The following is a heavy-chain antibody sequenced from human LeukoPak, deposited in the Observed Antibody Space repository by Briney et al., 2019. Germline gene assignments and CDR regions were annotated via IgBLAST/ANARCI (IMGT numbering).Heavy chain of an antibody. J-gene: IGHJ4*02. D-gene: IGHD6-13*01. CDR3: ASAGIAAEGDY. CDR1: GFTFSSYA. V-gene: IGHV3-30*04. CDR2: MSYDGSNK. Sequence: PGGSLRLSCAASGFTFSSYAMHWVRQAPGKGLEWVAVMSYDGSNKYYADSVKGRFTISRDNSKNTLYLQMNSLRVEDTAVYYCASAGIAAEGDYWGQGTLVTVSS.